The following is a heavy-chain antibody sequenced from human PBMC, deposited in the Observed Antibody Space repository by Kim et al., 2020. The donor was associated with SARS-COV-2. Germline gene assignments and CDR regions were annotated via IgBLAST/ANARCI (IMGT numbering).Heavy chain of an antibody. V-gene: IGHV3-23*01. CDR3: AKGETYDILTGYPLFGY. J-gene: IGHJ4*02. D-gene: IGHD3-9*01. Sequence: VKGRFTISRDNSKITLYLQMNSLRAESTAVYYCAKGETYDILTGYPLFGYWGQGTLVTVSS.